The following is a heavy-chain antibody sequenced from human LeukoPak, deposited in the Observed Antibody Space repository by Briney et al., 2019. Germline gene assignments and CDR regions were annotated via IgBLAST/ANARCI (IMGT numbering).Heavy chain of an antibody. J-gene: IGHJ4*02. D-gene: IGHD6-6*01. CDR2: IRSSGSTI. CDR3: AREVAARPFDY. V-gene: IGHV3-48*03. CDR1: GFTFSSYE. Sequence: GGSLRLSCAASGFTFSSYEMNWVRQAPGKGLEWVSYIRSSGSTIYYADSVKGRFTISRDNAKNSLYLQMNSLRAEDTAVYYCAREVAARPFDYWGQGTLVTVSS.